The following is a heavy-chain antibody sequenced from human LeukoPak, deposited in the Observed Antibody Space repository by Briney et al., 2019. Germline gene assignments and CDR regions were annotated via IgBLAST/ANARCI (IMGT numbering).Heavy chain of an antibody. CDR3: ARTSYGDYAASVDY. Sequence: GGSLRLSCAASGFTFSSYEMNWVRQAPGKGLEWVSHISGSGSTIYYADSVKGRFTISRDNAKNSLSLQMNSLRAEDTAVYYCARTSYGDYAASVDYWGQGTLVTVSS. V-gene: IGHV3-48*03. D-gene: IGHD4-17*01. J-gene: IGHJ4*02. CDR2: ISGSGSTI. CDR1: GFTFSSYE.